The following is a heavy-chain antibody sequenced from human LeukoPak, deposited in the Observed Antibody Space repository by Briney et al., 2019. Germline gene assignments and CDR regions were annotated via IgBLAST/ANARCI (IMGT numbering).Heavy chain of an antibody. J-gene: IGHJ4*02. CDR3: ARRAGAYSHPYDY. CDR2: IYSSVT. CDR1: GFTVSSNS. Sequence: GGSLRLSCTVSGFTVSSNSMSWVRQAPGKGLEWVSFIYSSVTHYSDSVKGRFTISRDNSRNILFLQMNSLRAEDTAVYYCARRAGAYSHPYDYWGQGTLVTVSS. V-gene: IGHV3-53*01. D-gene: IGHD4/OR15-4a*01.